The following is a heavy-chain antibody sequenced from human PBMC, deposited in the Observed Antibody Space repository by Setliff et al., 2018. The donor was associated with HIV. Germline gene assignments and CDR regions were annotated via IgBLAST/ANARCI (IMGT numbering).Heavy chain of an antibody. CDR3: AREIYGGNSRPFDY. Sequence: SETLSLTCAVSGYSVSSGYYWGWIRQPPGKGLEWIGSFYHSGSTFYNPSLKSRVTISLDTSKNQFSLKLTSVTAADTAVYYCAREIYGGNSRPFDYWGQGTLVTVSS. D-gene: IGHD4-17*01. CDR2: FYHSGST. CDR1: GYSVSSGYY. J-gene: IGHJ4*02. V-gene: IGHV4-38-2*02.